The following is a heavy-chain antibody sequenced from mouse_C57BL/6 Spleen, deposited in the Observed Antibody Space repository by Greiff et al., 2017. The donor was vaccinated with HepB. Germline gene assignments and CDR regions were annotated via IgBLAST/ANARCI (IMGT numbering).Heavy chain of an antibody. CDR2: FYPGSGSI. V-gene: IGHV1-62-2*01. Sequence: QVQLKESGAELVKPGASVKLSCKASGYTFTEYTIHWVKQRSGQGLEWIGWFYPGSGSIKYNEKFKDKATLTADKSSSTVYMELSRLTSEDSAVYFCARHEEGYYYGTLGYAMDYWGQGTSVTVSS. CDR3: ARHEEGYYYGTLGYAMDY. J-gene: IGHJ4*01. CDR1: GYTFTEYT. D-gene: IGHD1-1*01.